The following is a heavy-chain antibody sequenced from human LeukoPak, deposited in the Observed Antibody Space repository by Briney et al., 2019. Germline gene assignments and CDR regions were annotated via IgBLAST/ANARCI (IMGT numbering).Heavy chain of an antibody. D-gene: IGHD6-19*01. V-gene: IGHV1-8*01. CDR3: ATLAVAGPFDY. Sequence: ASVXVSCKASGYTFTSYDINWVRQATGQGLEWMGWMNPNSGNTGYAQKFQGRVTMTRNTSISTAYMELSSLRSKDTAVYYCATLAVAGPFDYWGQGTLVTVSS. CDR2: MNPNSGNT. J-gene: IGHJ4*02. CDR1: GYTFTSYD.